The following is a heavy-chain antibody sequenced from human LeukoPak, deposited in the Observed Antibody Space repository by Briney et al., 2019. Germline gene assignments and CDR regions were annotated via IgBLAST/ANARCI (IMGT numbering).Heavy chain of an antibody. CDR3: AKRVSGTTFY. J-gene: IGHJ4*02. Sequence: GGSLRLSCAASGFTFSSYVMSWVRQAPGKGLEWVSAISGSGATTYYADSVKGRFTIPRDNSKNTLYLHMNSLRAEDTAVYYCAKRVSGTTFYWGQGTLVTVSS. CDR1: GFTFSSYV. D-gene: IGHD1-1*01. CDR2: ISGSGATT. V-gene: IGHV3-23*01.